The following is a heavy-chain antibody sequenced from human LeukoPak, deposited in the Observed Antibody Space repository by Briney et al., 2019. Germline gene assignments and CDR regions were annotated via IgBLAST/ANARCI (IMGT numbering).Heavy chain of an antibody. Sequence: GGSLRLSCAASGFTVSSNFMSWARQAPGKGLEWVSVIYNNGDRTTYADSVKGRFIISRDNSKNTVNLQMNSLRDEDTAVYYCARVRYDSSGYYSIYDYWGQGTLVTVSS. D-gene: IGHD3-22*01. V-gene: IGHV3-66*01. CDR2: IYNNGDRT. J-gene: IGHJ4*02. CDR1: GFTVSSNF. CDR3: ARVRYDSSGYYSIYDY.